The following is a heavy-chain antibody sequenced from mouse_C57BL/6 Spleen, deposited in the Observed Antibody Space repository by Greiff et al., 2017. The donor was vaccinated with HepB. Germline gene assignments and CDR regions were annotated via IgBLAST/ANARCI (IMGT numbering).Heavy chain of an antibody. Sequence: VQLQQSGPELVKPGASVKIPCKASGYTFTDYNMDWVKQSHGKSLEWIGDINPNNGGTIYNQKFKGKATLTVDKSSSTAYMELRILTSEDTAVYYCARPTTVVPRYFDVWGTGTTVTVSS. CDR1: GYTFTDYN. J-gene: IGHJ1*03. D-gene: IGHD1-1*01. CDR2: INPNNGGT. CDR3: ARPTTVVPRYFDV. V-gene: IGHV1-18*01.